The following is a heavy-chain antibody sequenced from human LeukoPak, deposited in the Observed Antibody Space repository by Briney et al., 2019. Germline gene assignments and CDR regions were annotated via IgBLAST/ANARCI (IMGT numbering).Heavy chain of an antibody. CDR3: ARDKGIAARTPLGY. D-gene: IGHD6-13*01. J-gene: IGHJ4*02. CDR2: IWYDGSNK. V-gene: IGHV3-33*01. Sequence: GGSLRLSCAASGFTFSSYGMHWVRQAPGKGLEWVAVIWYDGSNKYYADSVKGRFTISRDNSKNTLYLQMNSLRAEDTAVYYCARDKGIAARTPLGYWGQGTLVTVSS. CDR1: GFTFSSYG.